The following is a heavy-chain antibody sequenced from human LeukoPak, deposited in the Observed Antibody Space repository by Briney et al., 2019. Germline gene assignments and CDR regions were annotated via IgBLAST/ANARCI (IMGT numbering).Heavy chain of an antibody. J-gene: IGHJ4*02. D-gene: IGHD4-17*01. CDR3: AKDDHPTVTTVYDY. V-gene: IGHV3-23*01. CDR2: ISGSGGST. CDR1: GFTFSSYA. Sequence: GGSLRLSCAASGFTFSSYAMSWVRQAPGKGLEWVSAISGSGGSTYYADSVKGRFTISRDNSKNTLYLQMHSLRAEDTAVYYCAKDDHPTVTTVYDYWGQGTLVSVSS.